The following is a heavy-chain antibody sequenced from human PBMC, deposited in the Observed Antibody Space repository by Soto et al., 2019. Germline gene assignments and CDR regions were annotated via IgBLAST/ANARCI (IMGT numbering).Heavy chain of an antibody. V-gene: IGHV1-18*01. CDR1: GYVFTSYG. CDR3: VLVDVYVTPSPQDV. J-gene: IGHJ6*02. Sequence: QVQLVQSGAEVKNPGASVKVSCKTSGYVFTSYGIGWARQAPGQGLEWMGWINTYNGNTNYAQNLQGRVTLTTDTSTSTAYMELRSLRSNDKAIYSCVLVDVYVTPSPQDVWGQGTTVNVSS. CDR2: INTYNGNT. D-gene: IGHD3-16*01.